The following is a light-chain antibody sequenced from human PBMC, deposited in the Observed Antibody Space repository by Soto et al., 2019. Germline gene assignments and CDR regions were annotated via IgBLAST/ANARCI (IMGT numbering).Light chain of an antibody. Sequence: EIVMTQAPAPLSAAPGERTTLSRRASQSVSSNLAWYQQEPRQAPRLXXFGASTRATGIPARFSGSGSGTEFTLTISSLQSEDFAVYYCQQYNKWPPITFGQGTRLEIK. J-gene: IGKJ5*01. CDR2: GAS. CDR1: QSVSSN. CDR3: QQYNKWPPIT. V-gene: IGKV3-15*01.